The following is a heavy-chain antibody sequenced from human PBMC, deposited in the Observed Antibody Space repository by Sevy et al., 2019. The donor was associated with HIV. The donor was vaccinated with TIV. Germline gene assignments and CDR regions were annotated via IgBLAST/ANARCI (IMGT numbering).Heavy chain of an antibody. CDR3: ARGGCYYDMDY. D-gene: IGHD1-26*01. V-gene: IGHV4-34*01. CDR2: INHSGST. J-gene: IGHJ4*02. CDR1: GGSFSGYY. Sequence: SETLSLTCAVYGGSFSGYYWSWIRQPPGKGLEWIGEINHSGSTNYNPSLKSRVTISVDTSKNQFSLKLSSVTAADTAVYYCARGGCYYDMDYRGQGTLVTVSS.